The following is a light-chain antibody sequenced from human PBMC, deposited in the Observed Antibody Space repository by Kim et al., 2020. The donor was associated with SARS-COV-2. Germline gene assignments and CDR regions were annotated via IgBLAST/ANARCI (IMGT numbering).Light chain of an antibody. CDR1: QNVDTW. Sequence: DIQMTQSPPLLSASVGDRVTITCRASQNVDTWVAWYQHKPGTAPKLLIHSASTLRSGVPSRFSGSRSETEFTLTINSLQPDDFATYFCLQYKAYSLWTFGQGTKLEI. V-gene: IGKV1-5*03. CDR3: LQYKAYSLWT. CDR2: SAS. J-gene: IGKJ1*01.